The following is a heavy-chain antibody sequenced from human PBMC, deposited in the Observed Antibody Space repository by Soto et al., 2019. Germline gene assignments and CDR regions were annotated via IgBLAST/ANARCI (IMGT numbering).Heavy chain of an antibody. V-gene: IGHV3-7*01. J-gene: IGHJ4*02. CDR2: IKQDGSEK. CDR3: ARDMGGYCSSTSCYVAVDY. D-gene: IGHD2-2*01. CDR1: GFTFSSYW. Sequence: GGSLRLSCAASGFTFSSYWMSWVRQAPGKGLEWVANIKQDGSEKYNVDSVKGRFTISRDNAKNSLYLQMNSLRAEDTAVYYCARDMGGYCSSTSCYVAVDYWGQGTLVTVSS.